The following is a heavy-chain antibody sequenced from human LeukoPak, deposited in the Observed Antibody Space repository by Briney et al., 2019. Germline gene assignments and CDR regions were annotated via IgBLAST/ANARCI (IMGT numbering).Heavy chain of an antibody. CDR3: ARGRDYYYYYYMDV. CDR1: GYTFTSYD. CDR2: MNPNSGNT. J-gene: IGHJ6*03. V-gene: IGHV1-8*01. Sequence: GASVKVSCKASGYTFTSYDINWVRQATGQGLEWMGWMNPNSGNTGYAQKFQGRVTMTRNTSISTAYMELSSLRSEDTAVYYCARGRDYYYYYYMDVWGKGTTVTISS.